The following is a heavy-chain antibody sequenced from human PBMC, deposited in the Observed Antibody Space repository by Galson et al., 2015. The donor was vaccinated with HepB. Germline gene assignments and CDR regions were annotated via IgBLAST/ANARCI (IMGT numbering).Heavy chain of an antibody. Sequence: SETLSLTCTVSGYSISSGYYWGWIRQPPGKGLEWIGSIYHSGSTYYNPSLKSRVTISVDTSKNQFSLKLSSVTAADTAVYYCARSARDSSSWYFDLWGRGTLVTVSS. CDR3: ARSARDSSSWYFDL. CDR2: IYHSGST. D-gene: IGHD6-6*01. J-gene: IGHJ2*01. V-gene: IGHV4-38-2*02. CDR1: GYSISSGYY.